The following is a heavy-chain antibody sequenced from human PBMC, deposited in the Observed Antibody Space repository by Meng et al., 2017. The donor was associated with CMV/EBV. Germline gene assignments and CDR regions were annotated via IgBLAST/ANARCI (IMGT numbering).Heavy chain of an antibody. D-gene: IGHD2-2*01. CDR2: ISWNSGSI. Sequence: SLKISCAASGFTFDDYAMHWVRQAPGKGLEWVSGISWNSGSIGYADSVKGRFTISRDNAKNSLYLQMNSLRAEDTAVYYCAKDLLRYCISTSCPFGMDVWGQGTTVTVSS. J-gene: IGHJ6*02. V-gene: IGHV3-9*01. CDR3: AKDLLRYCISTSCPFGMDV. CDR1: GFTFDDYA.